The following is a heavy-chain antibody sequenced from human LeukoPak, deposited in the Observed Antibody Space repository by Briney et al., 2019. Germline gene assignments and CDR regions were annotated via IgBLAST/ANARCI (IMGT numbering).Heavy chain of an antibody. D-gene: IGHD6-13*01. V-gene: IGHV3-23*01. Sequence: GGSLRLSCAASGFTFSSYWMSWVRQAPGMGLEWVSVITGSGGNTYYADSVKGRFTISKDNSKNTVYLQMSSLRVDDTAVYYCAKAASSSWPSYYYGMDVWGQGTTVTVSS. CDR3: AKAASSSWPSYYYGMDV. J-gene: IGHJ6*02. CDR1: GFTFSSYW. CDR2: ITGSGGNT.